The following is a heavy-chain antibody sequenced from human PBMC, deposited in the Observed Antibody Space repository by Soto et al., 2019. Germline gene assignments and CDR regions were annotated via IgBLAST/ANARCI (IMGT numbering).Heavy chain of an antibody. V-gene: IGHV4-39*01. D-gene: IGHD3-9*01. CDR3: ARLEGLATISYYFDF. CDR2: IYYRGNA. J-gene: IGHJ4*02. Sequence: SETKSLTCSVSDDSINSDKYYWSWNTKPPGKGLEWIGSIYYRGNAYYNPSLQTRVTISLDKSRSQFSLKLNSVTAADSAVYFCARLEGLATISYYFDFWGPGALVTVSS. CDR1: DDSINSDKYY.